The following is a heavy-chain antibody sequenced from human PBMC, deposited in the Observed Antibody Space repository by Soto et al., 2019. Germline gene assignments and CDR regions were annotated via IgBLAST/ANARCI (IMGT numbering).Heavy chain of an antibody. J-gene: IGHJ5*02. Sequence: PSETLSLTCTVSGGSISSSSYYWGWIRQPPGKGLEWIGSIYYSWSTYYNPSLKSRVTISVDTSKNQVSLNLSSVTAADTSVDNCARLGELRYCSSGSCYREPWGQGTLVTVSS. CDR2: IYYSWST. D-gene: IGHD2-15*01. V-gene: IGHV4-39*01. CDR3: ARLGELRYCSSGSCYREP. CDR1: GGSISSSSYY.